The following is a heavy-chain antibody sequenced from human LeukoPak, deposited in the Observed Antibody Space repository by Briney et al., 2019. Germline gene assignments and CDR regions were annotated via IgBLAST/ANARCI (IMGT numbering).Heavy chain of an antibody. CDR2: IHGDGIST. CDR1: GFTFSNYN. J-gene: IGHJ4*02. Sequence: GGSLRLSCAASGFTFSNYNMNWVRHAPGKGLVWVSRIHGDGISTTYADSVKGRFTISRDNSKNTLYLQMNSLRAEDTAVYYCARAVGATASDYWGQGTLVTVSS. D-gene: IGHD1-26*01. CDR3: ARAVGATASDY. V-gene: IGHV3-74*01.